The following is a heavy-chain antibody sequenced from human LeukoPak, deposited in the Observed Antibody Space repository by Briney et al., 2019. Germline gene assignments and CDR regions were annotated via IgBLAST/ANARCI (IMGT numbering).Heavy chain of an antibody. D-gene: IGHD1-26*01. V-gene: IGHV4-59*01. CDR1: GGSISSYY. Sequence: KPSETLSLTCTVSGGSISSYYWSWIRQPPGKGLEWIGYIYYSGSTNYNPSLKSRVTISVDTSKNQFSLKLSSVTAADTAVYYCAGYIVGATFFDYWGQGTLVTVSS. CDR3: AGYIVGATFFDY. CDR2: IYYSGST. J-gene: IGHJ4*02.